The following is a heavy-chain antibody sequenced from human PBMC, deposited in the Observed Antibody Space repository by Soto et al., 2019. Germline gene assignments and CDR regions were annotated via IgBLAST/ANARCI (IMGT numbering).Heavy chain of an antibody. CDR1: GGTFSSYA. J-gene: IGHJ6*02. Sequence: EASVKVSCKASGGTFSSYAISWVRQAPGQGLEWMGGIIPIFGTANYAQKFQGRVTITADESTSTAYMELSSLRSEDTAVYYCARDAVLRYFDWLPSYGMDVWGQGTTVTVSS. CDR3: ARDAVLRYFDWLPSYGMDV. D-gene: IGHD3-9*01. CDR2: IIPIFGTA. V-gene: IGHV1-69*13.